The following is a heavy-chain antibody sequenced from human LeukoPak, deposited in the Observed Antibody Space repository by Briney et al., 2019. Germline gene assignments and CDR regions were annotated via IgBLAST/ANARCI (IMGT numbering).Heavy chain of an antibody. CDR3: VVGRTQSKDYDIWSSYFDY. Sequence: GGSLRLSCAASGFTFSSYGMHWVRQAPGKGLEWVSCISSNSNYRNYANSVKGRFTISRDNAKNSLYLQMNSLRAEDTAVYYCVVGRTQSKDYDIWSSYFDYWGQGTLVTVSS. CDR2: ISSNSNYR. J-gene: IGHJ4*02. D-gene: IGHD3-3*01. CDR1: GFTFSSYG. V-gene: IGHV3-21*01.